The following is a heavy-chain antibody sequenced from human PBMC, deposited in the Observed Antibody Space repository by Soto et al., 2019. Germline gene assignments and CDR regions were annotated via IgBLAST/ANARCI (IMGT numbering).Heavy chain of an antibody. D-gene: IGHD3-22*01. J-gene: IGHJ4*02. CDR3: ARAGYYYDSSGYEYYFDY. V-gene: IGHV4-30-4*01. CDR1: GGSISSGDYY. Sequence: QVQLQESGPGLVKPSQTLSLTCTVSGGSISSGDYYWSWIRQPPGKGLEWIGYIYYSGSTYYNPCPKSRVTISVDXCKXQXFLKLSSVTAADTAVYYCARAGYYYDSSGYEYYFDYWGQGTLVTVSS. CDR2: IYYSGST.